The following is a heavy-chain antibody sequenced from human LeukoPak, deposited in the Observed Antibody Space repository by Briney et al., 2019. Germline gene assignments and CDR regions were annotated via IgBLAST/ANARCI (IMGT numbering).Heavy chain of an antibody. D-gene: IGHD3-22*01. CDR3: ARGNYYDSSGYSLGY. J-gene: IGHJ4*02. V-gene: IGHV3-74*01. CDR2: INSDGSST. Sequence: PGGSLRLSCAASGFTFSSYWMHWVRQAPGKGLVWVSRINSDGSSTSYADSVKGRFTISRDNAKNTLYLQMNSLRAEDTAVYYCARGNYYDSSGYSLGYWGQGTLVTVSS. CDR1: GFTFSSYW.